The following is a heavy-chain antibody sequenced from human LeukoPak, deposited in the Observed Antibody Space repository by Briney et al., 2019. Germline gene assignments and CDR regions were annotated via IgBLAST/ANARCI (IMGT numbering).Heavy chain of an antibody. CDR1: GNTLSEFS. V-gene: IGHV1-24*01. CDR2: FDPDAGEG. CDR3: ATGGGWKNLDF. J-gene: IGHJ4*01. D-gene: IGHD1-1*01. Sequence: ASVKVSCKVSGNTLSEFSMHWVRQAPGKGLEWMGGFDPDAGEGIYSQNFQGRLTMTEDTSTDTAYMELSSLRSEDTAVYYCATGGGWKNLDFWGQGALVTVSS.